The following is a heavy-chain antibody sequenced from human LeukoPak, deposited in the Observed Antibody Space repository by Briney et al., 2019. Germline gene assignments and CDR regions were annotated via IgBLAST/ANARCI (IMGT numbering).Heavy chain of an antibody. CDR1: GFTFTSSA. V-gene: IGHV1-58*02. J-gene: IGHJ6*02. D-gene: IGHD1-1*01. CDR2: IVVGSGNT. Sequence: ASVKVSCKASGFTFTSSAMQWVRQARGQRLEWIGWIVVGSGNTNYAQKFQERVTITRDMSTSTAYMELSSLRSKDTAVYYCAAQLEPPYYYGMDVWGQGTTVTVSS. CDR3: AAQLEPPYYYGMDV.